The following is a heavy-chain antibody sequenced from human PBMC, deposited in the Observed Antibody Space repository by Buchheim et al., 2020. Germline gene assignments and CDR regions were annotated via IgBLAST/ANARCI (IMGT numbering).Heavy chain of an antibody. J-gene: IGHJ6*03. D-gene: IGHD6-19*01. CDR3: ARDALERSSGWYNYYYMDV. CDR2: IWYDGSNK. V-gene: IGHV3-33*01. CDR1: GFTFSHYG. Sequence: QVQLVESGGGVVQPGRSLRLSCAASGFTFSHYGMHWVRQAPGKGLEWVAVIWYDGSNKYYADSVEGRFTISRDNPKNTLYLQINSLSVEDTAVYYCARDALERSSGWYNYYYMDVWGKGTT.